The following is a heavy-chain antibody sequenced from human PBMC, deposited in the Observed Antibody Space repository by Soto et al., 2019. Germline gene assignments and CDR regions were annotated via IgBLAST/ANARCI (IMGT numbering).Heavy chain of an antibody. D-gene: IGHD2-15*01. CDR1: GVSIHNSHSF. CDR3: GRVVEGATRHTDFDS. Sequence: SETLSLTCAVSGVSIHNSHSFWGWIRQPPGKGLEFIGSVYYSGGANYNPSLKSRVTVSIDTSNNQFSLRVNSVTAADTAVYYCGRVVEGATRHTDFDSWGQEILVTVSS. CDR2: VYYSGGA. V-gene: IGHV4-39*01. J-gene: IGHJ5*01.